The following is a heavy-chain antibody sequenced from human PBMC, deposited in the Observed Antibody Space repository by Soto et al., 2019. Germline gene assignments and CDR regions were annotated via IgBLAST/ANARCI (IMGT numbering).Heavy chain of an antibody. CDR2: ISWDDDK. J-gene: IGHJ4*02. Sequence: QITLKESGPTLVKPTQTLTLTCTFSGFSLSTTGVGVGWIRQPPGKPLEWLALISWDDDKRYSPSLKSRLTITKDTSKNQVVLTMTNMDPLDTATYYCAHSDYIRPLDSWGQGTLVTVSS. CDR3: AHSDYIRPLDS. V-gene: IGHV2-5*02. D-gene: IGHD4-17*01. CDR1: GFSLSTTGVG.